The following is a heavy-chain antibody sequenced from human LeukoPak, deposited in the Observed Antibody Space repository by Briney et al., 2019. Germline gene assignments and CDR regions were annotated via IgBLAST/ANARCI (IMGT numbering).Heavy chain of an antibody. V-gene: IGHV4-59*01. CDR1: GDSISYYY. Sequence: SETLSLTCTVTGDSISYYYWSWIRQPPGKGPEWIGYIYYNGNTNHNPSLKSRVTISVDTSKNQFSLKLRSVTAADTAVYYCARGGPGTDNYYYYYNHLDVWGKGTTVTISS. CDR3: ARGGPGTDNYYYYYNHLDV. D-gene: IGHD3-10*01. CDR2: IYYNGNT. J-gene: IGHJ6*03.